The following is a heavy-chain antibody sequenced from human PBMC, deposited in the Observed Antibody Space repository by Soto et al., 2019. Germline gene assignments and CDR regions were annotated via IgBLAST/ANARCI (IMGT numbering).Heavy chain of an antibody. V-gene: IGHV4-34*01. Sequence: SETLSLTCAVYGGSFSGYYWSWIRQPPWKGLEWIGEINHSGSTNYNPSLKSRVTISVDTSKNQFSLKLSSVTAADTAVYYCAKGGTGYCSGGSCYPRVNNWFDPWGQGTLVTVSS. J-gene: IGHJ5*02. CDR1: GGSFSGYY. D-gene: IGHD2-15*01. CDR2: INHSGST. CDR3: AKGGTGYCSGGSCYPRVNNWFDP.